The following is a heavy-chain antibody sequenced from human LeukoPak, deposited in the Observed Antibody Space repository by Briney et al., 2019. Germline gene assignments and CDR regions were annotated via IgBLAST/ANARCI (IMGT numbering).Heavy chain of an antibody. Sequence: SQTLSLTCTVSGGSINSGGYNWNWIRQHPGKGLEWIGYINYRGSISHNPSLKRRVTMSVDMSKNQFSLRLSSVTAADTAVYYCARGTPRGYYFDYWGQGSLVTVSS. V-gene: IGHV4-31*03. J-gene: IGHJ4*02. CDR1: GGSINSGGYN. CDR2: INYRGSI. CDR3: ARGTPRGYYFDY.